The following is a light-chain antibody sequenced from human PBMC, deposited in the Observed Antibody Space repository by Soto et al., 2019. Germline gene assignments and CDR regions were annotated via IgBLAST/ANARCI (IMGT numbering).Light chain of an antibody. CDR2: EVS. Sequence: QSALTQPASVSGSPGQSITISCTGTYSDIGSYDYVSWYQQHTGNAPKLMIYEVSYRPSGLSNRFSGSKSGNTASLTISGLQAEDEADYYCSSYTSSSTVVFGGGTKLTVL. CDR1: YSDIGSYDY. CDR3: SSYTSSSTVV. V-gene: IGLV2-14*01. J-gene: IGLJ2*01.